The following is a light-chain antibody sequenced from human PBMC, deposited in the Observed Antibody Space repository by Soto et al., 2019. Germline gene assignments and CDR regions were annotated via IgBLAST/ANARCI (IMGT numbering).Light chain of an antibody. CDR1: QGIRNA. J-gene: IGKJ1*01. Sequence: IQMTQSPSSLSASVGDRVAISCRASQGIRNALGWYQQKPGKAPKLLIYGASNLQSGVPPRFSGSGSGTDFTLAISSLQPEDFATYYCLQDNNYPWTFGQGTKVDIK. CDR3: LQDNNYPWT. V-gene: IGKV1-6*01. CDR2: GAS.